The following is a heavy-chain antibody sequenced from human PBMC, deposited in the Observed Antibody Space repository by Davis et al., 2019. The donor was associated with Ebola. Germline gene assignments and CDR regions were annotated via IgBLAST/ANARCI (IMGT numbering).Heavy chain of an antibody. D-gene: IGHD6-13*01. CDR3: ARDLQQLVDY. V-gene: IGHV1-69*05. Sequence: AASVKVSCKASGGTFSSYAISWVRQAPGQGLEWMGGIIPIFGTANYAQKFQGRVTITRDTSASTAYMELSSLRSEDTAVYYCARDLQQLVDYWGQGTLVTVSS. CDR1: GGTFSSYA. CDR2: IIPIFGTA. J-gene: IGHJ4*02.